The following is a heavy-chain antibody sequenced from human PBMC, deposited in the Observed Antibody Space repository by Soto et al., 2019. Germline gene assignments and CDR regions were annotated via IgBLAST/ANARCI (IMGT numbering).Heavy chain of an antibody. CDR3: ARDSGGVYSYYYGSGSYDY. V-gene: IGHV3-30-3*01. J-gene: IGHJ4*02. D-gene: IGHD3-10*01. CDR1: GFTFSSYA. Sequence: QVQLVESGGGVVQPGRSLRLSCAASGFTFSSYAMHWVRQAPGKGLEWVAVISYDGSNKYYADSVKGRFTISRDNAKNSLYLQMNSLRAEDTAVYYCARDSGGVYSYYYGSGSYDYWGQGTLVTVSS. CDR2: ISYDGSNK.